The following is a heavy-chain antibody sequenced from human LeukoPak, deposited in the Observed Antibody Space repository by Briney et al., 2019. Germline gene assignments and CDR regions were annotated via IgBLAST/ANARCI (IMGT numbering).Heavy chain of an antibody. CDR2: IIPIFGTA. CDR1: GGTFSSYA. D-gene: IGHD1-26*01. CDR3: ARDPGLSGSYSLDY. V-gene: IGHV1-69*05. J-gene: IGHJ4*02. Sequence: SVKVSXKASGGTFSSYAISWVRQAPGQGLEWMERIIPIFGTANYAQKFQGRVTITTDESTSTAYMELSSLRSEDTAVYYCARDPGLSGSYSLDYWGQGTLVTVSS.